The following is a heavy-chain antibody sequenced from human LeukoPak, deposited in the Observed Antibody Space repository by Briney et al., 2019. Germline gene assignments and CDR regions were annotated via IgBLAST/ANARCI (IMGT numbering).Heavy chain of an antibody. CDR1: GFTISGNY. J-gene: IGHJ4*02. Sequence: PGGSLRLSCVASGFTISGNYMSWVRQAPGKGLEWVAVLSYDGSNEYYADSVKGRFTISRDNSKNTLYLQMNSLRVEDTAVYYCAGSWFYRDYFEYWGQGTLVTVSS. D-gene: IGHD3-10*01. CDR2: LSYDGSNE. V-gene: IGHV3-30*03. CDR3: AGSWFYRDYFEY.